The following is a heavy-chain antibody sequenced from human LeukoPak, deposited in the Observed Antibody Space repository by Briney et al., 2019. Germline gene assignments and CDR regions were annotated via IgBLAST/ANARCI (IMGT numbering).Heavy chain of an antibody. CDR3: AKDKSGGYSYGGFDY. D-gene: IGHD5-18*01. V-gene: IGHV3-30*18. J-gene: IGHJ4*02. Sequence: GGPLRLSCAASGFTFSSYGMHWLRQAPGKGLEGVAVISYDGSNKYYADSVKGRFTISRDNSKNTLYLQMNSLRAEDTAVYYCAKDKSGGYSYGGFDYWGQGTLVTVSS. CDR2: ISYDGSNK. CDR1: GFTFSSYG.